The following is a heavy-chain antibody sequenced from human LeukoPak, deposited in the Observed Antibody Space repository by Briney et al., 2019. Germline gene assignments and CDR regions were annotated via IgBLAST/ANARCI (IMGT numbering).Heavy chain of an antibody. D-gene: IGHD4-23*01. CDR1: GFTFSSYG. CDR2: ISFDGTYK. J-gene: IGHJ4*02. V-gene: IGHV3-30*18. Sequence: PGGSLTLSCAASGFTFSSYGMHWVRQAPGKGLEWVAVISFDGTYKYYADSVKGRFTISRDNSKNTLYLQMNSLRAEDTAVYYCAKDIRIRYGGHSEYYFDYWGQGTLVTVSS. CDR3: AKDIRIRYGGHSEYYFDY.